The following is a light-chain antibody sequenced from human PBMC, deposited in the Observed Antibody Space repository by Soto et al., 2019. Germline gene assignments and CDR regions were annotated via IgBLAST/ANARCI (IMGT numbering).Light chain of an antibody. J-gene: IGKJ3*01. V-gene: IGKV1-39*01. CDR2: SAS. Sequence: DIQLTQSPLSASLGDSVTVTCRASENIDNSLNWYRQKPGAAPQLIIYSASRLQRVVPGTCSGGGSGTDFIVTTNISQANKFETYFCQPGYSVTSFGPGTRVDMK. CDR1: ENIDNS. CDR3: QPGYSVTS.